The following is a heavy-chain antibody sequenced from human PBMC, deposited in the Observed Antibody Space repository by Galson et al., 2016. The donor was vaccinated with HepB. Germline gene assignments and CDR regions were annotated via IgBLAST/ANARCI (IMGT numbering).Heavy chain of an antibody. V-gene: IGHV4-4*02. Sequence: SETLSLTCAVSGGSISSNNWWTWVRQPPGKGLEWIAEIYPSGNTNYSPSLKSRVTTSVDKSKNQFSLKLSSVTAADTAVYYCARDMEYSRGSFDFWGQGTLVTVSS. CDR3: ARDMEYSRGSFDF. D-gene: IGHD3-16*01. CDR2: IYPSGNT. CDR1: GGSISSNNW. J-gene: IGHJ4*02.